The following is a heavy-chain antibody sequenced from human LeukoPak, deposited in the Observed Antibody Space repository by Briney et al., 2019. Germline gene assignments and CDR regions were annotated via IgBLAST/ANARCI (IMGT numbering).Heavy chain of an antibody. J-gene: IGHJ4*02. V-gene: IGHV3-48*01. Sequence: GGSLRLSCAASGFTFSSYSMNWVRQAPGKGLEWVTDISSSSSTIYYAGSVKGRFTISRDNAKSSLYLEMNSLRAEDTAVYYCARTYYGFWSGYYSHEGNPFDYWGQGTLVTVSS. D-gene: IGHD3-3*01. CDR2: ISSSSSTI. CDR1: GFTFSSYS. CDR3: ARTYYGFWSGYYSHEGNPFDY.